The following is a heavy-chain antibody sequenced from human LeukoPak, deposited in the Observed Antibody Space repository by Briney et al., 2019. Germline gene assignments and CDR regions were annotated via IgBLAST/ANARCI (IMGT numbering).Heavy chain of an antibody. D-gene: IGHD1-1*01. CDR2: ISGSGGRI. CDR1: GFTFSSYS. V-gene: IGHV3-23*01. Sequence: GGSLRLSCAASGFTFSSYSMSWVRQAPGKGLEWVSSISGSGGRIDYADSVKGRFTISRDNSKNTLSLQMNSLTAGDTAVYYCAKNPRLEGWIYFDSWGQGILVTVSS. J-gene: IGHJ4*02. CDR3: AKNPRLEGWIYFDS.